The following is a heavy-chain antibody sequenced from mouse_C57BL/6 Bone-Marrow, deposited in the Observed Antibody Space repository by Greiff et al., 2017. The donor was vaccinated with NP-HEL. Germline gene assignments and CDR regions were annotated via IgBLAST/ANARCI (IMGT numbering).Heavy chain of an antibody. CDR1: GYTFTDYN. CDR2: INPNNGGT. CDR3: ARGRPVDFDY. Sequence: VQLKQSGPELVKPGASVKMSCKASGYTFTDYNMHWVKQSHGKSLEWIGYINPNNGGTSYNQKFKGKATLTVNKSSSTAYMELRSLTSEDSAVYYCARGRPVDFDYWGQGTTLTVSS. J-gene: IGHJ2*01. D-gene: IGHD1-1*02. V-gene: IGHV1-22*01.